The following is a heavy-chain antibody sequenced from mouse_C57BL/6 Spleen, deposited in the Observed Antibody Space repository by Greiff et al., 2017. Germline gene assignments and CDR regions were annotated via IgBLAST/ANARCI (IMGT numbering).Heavy chain of an antibody. V-gene: IGHV5-12*01. J-gene: IGHJ3*01. CDR3: ARGRFAY. Sequence: EVKVVASGGGLVQPGGSLKLSCAASGFTFSDYYMYWVRQTPEKRLECVAYISNGGGSTYYQDTVQGRFPISRDNAKNTLYLQMSRLKSEDTAMYYCARGRFAYWGQGTLVTVSA. CDR2: ISNGGGST. CDR1: GFTFSDYY.